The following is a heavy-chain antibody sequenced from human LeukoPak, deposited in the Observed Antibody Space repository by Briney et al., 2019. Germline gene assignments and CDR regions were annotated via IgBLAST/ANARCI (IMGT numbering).Heavy chain of an antibody. J-gene: IGHJ3*02. CDR3: ARDYTWFGENDAFDI. CDR1: GYTFTGYY. CDR2: INPNSGGT. V-gene: IGHV1-2*02. Sequence: ASVKVSCKASGYTFTGYYMHWVRQAPGQGLEWMGWINPNSGGTNYAQKFQGRVTMTRDTSISTAYMELSRLRSDDTAVYYCARDYTWFGENDAFDIWGQGTVVTVSS. D-gene: IGHD3-10*01.